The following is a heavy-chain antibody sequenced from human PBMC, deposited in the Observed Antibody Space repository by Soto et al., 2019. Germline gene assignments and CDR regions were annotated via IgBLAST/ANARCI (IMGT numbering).Heavy chain of an antibody. CDR2: LYHSGST. CDR1: GGSISSGGYS. J-gene: IGHJ5*02. CDR3: ARDKLEGNWFDP. Sequence: QLQLQESGSGLVKPSQTLSLTCAVSGGSISSGGYSWNWIRQPPGKGLEWIGYLYHSGSTYYNPSLKSRVTTSVDKYKNQFSLTLTSVTAADTAVYYCARDKLEGNWFDPWGQGTLVTVSS. V-gene: IGHV4-30-2*01.